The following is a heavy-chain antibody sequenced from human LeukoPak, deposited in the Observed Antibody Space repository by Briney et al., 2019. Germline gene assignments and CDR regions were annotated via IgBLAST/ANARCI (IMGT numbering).Heavy chain of an antibody. CDR1: GGSFSGYY. V-gene: IGHV4-34*01. D-gene: IGHD6-19*01. Sequence: SETLSLTCAVYGGSFSGYYWSWIRQPPGKGLEWIGEINHSGSTNYNPSLKSRVTISVDTSKNQISLKLSSVTAADTAVYYCARGPYSSGWFPFDYWGQGTLVTVPS. CDR3: ARGPYSSGWFPFDY. CDR2: INHSGST. J-gene: IGHJ4*02.